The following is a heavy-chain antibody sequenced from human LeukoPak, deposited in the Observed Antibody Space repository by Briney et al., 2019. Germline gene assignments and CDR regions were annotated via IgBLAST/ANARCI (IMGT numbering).Heavy chain of an antibody. J-gene: IGHJ4*02. D-gene: IGHD1-26*01. V-gene: IGHV3-7*01. CDR3: ARVIVGTTTRLDYFDY. CDR1: GFTFSSYW. Sequence: PGGSLRLSCAASGFTFSSYWMSWVRQAPGKGLEWVANIKQDGSEKYYVDSVKGRFTVSRDNSKNTLYLQMNSLRAEDTAVYYCARVIVGTTTRLDYFDYWGQGTLVTVSS. CDR2: IKQDGSEK.